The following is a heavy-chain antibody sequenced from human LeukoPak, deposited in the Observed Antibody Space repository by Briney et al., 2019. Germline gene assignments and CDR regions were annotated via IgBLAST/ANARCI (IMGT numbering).Heavy chain of an antibody. CDR1: GFTVSSNY. Sequence: GGSLRLSCAASGFTVSSNYMSWVRQAPGKGLEWVSSISSSSSYIYYADSVKGRFTISRDNAKNSLYLQMNSLRAEDTAVYYCARDSRDGYKTPLDYWGQGTLVTVSS. V-gene: IGHV3-21*01. D-gene: IGHD5-24*01. CDR3: ARDSRDGYKTPLDY. CDR2: ISSSSSYI. J-gene: IGHJ4*02.